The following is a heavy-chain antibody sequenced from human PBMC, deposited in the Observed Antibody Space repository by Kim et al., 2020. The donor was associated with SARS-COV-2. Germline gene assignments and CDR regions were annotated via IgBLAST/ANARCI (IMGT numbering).Heavy chain of an antibody. CDR1: GYSISSGYY. Sequence: SETLSLTCTVSGYSISSGYYWGWIRQPPGKGLEWIGSIYHSGSTYYNPSLKSRVTISVDTSKNQFSLKLSSVTAADTAVYYCARAGGSGSYSHWYFDLWG. V-gene: IGHV4-38-2*02. J-gene: IGHJ2*01. CDR2: IYHSGST. D-gene: IGHD1-26*01. CDR3: ARAGGSGSYSHWYFDL.